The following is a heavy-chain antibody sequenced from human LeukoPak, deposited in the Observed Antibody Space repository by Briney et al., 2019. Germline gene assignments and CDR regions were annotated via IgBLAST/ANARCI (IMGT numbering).Heavy chain of an antibody. Sequence: PGGSLRLSCAASGFTASSTHMTWVRQAPGKGLEWVSIVNSGGDDTYYADSVKGRFTISRDNSKNTVYLEMNSLRVEDTAVYYCARDRGESRGWPIMDYWGQGTLATVSS. CDR1: GFTASSTH. V-gene: IGHV3-66*01. J-gene: IGHJ4*02. CDR3: ARDRGESRGWPIMDY. CDR2: VNSGGDDT. D-gene: IGHD6-19*01.